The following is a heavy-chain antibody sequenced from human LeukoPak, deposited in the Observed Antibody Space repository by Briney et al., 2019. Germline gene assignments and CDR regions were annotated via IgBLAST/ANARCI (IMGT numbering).Heavy chain of an antibody. Sequence: SETLSLTCTVSGGSISGLYWSWIRQPAGKGLEWIGRIYTGGGTNYSPSLKSRVSMSVDTSKNQFSLKLNSVTAADTAVYFCARDVGFTKDWGQGTLVTVS. V-gene: IGHV4-4*07. CDR3: ARDVGFTKD. J-gene: IGHJ4*02. D-gene: IGHD1-26*01. CDR1: GGSISGLY. CDR2: IYTGGGT.